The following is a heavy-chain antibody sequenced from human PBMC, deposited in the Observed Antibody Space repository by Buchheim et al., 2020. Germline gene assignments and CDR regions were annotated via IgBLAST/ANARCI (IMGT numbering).Heavy chain of an antibody. CDR3: AAFSSSGL. D-gene: IGHD3-10*01. J-gene: IGHJ4*02. CDR2: ITASGSST. CDR1: GFTFSTYG. V-gene: IGHV3-23*01. Sequence: EVLLLESGGDLVQPGGSLRLSCAVSGFTFSTYGMSWVRQAPGKGLAWLSGITASGSSTYYADSVKGRFTISRDNSMNTLYLQMRSLRVEDTAVYYCAAFSSSGLWGQGTL.